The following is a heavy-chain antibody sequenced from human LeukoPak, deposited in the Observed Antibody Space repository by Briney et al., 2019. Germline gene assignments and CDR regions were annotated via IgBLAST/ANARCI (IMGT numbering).Heavy chain of an antibody. D-gene: IGHD4-17*01. CDR1: GGTFSSYA. J-gene: IGHJ4*02. Sequence: ASVKVSCKASGGTFSSYAISWVRQAPGQGLEWMGGIIPIFGTANYAQKFQGRVTITADESTSTAYMELSSLRSEDTAVYYCARAGPSGSGDYAYWGQGTLVTVPS. CDR3: ARAGPSGSGDYAY. V-gene: IGHV1-69*13. CDR2: IIPIFGTA.